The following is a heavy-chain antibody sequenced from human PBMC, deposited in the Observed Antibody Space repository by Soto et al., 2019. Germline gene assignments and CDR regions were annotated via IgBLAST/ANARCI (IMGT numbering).Heavy chain of an antibody. V-gene: IGHV5-10-1*01. CDR2: IDPSDSYT. CDR1: GYSFTSYL. CDR3: STPNCSGGSCYSDYYYYYGMDV. Sequence: GESLKISFKGSGYSFTSYLISWVRQMPVKGLEWMGRIDPSDSYTNYSPSFQGHVTISADKSISTAYLQWSSLKASDTAMYYCSTPNCSGGSCYSDYYYYYGMDVWGQRTTVAVSS. J-gene: IGHJ6*02. D-gene: IGHD2-15*01.